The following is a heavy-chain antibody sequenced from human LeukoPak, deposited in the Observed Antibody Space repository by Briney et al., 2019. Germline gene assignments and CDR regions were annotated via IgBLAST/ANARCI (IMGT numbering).Heavy chain of an antibody. CDR2: IYYSGST. V-gene: IGHV4-39*07. Sequence: SETLSLTCTVSGGSISSSTDYWGWIRQPPGKGLEWIANIYYSGSTYYNPSLKSRVTISVDTSKKQFSLKLSSVTAADTAVYYCARLSGYDWESSYDYWGQGTLVTVSS. CDR1: GGSISSSTDY. D-gene: IGHD5-12*01. CDR3: ARLSGYDWESSYDY. J-gene: IGHJ4*02.